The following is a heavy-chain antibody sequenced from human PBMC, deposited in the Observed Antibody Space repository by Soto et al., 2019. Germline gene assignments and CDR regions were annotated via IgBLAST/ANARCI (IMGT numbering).Heavy chain of an antibody. Sequence: LRLSCAASGFTVSSKYMSWGRQAPGRGLEWVSVTYPGGTTHYADSVKGRFTISRGNSKNTMDLQMNSLRADDTAMYYCTREFRTSGSRDAVDIWGQGTVVTVSS. V-gene: IGHV3-66*01. CDR1: GFTVSSKY. J-gene: IGHJ3*02. CDR2: TYPGGTT. CDR3: TREFRTSGSRDAVDI. D-gene: IGHD1-26*01.